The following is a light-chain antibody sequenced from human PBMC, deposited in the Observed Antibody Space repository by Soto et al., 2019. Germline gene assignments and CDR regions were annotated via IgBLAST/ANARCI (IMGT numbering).Light chain of an antibody. J-gene: IGLJ1*01. Sequence: QSALTQPPSVSVSPGQSVAISCTGTSSDVGGYNFVCWYQQQPGKAPRLIIYDVTKRPSGVPDRFSGSKSGNTASLTVSGLQAEDEADYYCTSYAGAESYVFGSGTKLTVL. CDR2: DVT. V-gene: IGLV2-8*01. CDR1: SSDVGGYNF. CDR3: TSYAGAESYV.